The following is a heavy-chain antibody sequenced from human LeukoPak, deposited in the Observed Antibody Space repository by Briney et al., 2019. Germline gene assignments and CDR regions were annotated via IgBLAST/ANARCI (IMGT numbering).Heavy chain of an antibody. CDR1: GYGFTAYY. CDR2: INPNNGGT. Sequence: ASVKVSCKASGYGFTAYYMHWVRQAPGQGLEWMGWINPNNGGTNYAQKFQGRITVTRDTSTSTAYMELSGLRPDDTAIYYCAKEARGWYFDVWGRGTLVTVST. J-gene: IGHJ2*01. V-gene: IGHV1-2*02. CDR3: AKEARGWYFDV.